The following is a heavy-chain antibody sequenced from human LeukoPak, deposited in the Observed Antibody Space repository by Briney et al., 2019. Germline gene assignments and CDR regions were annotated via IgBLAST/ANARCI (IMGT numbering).Heavy chain of an antibody. J-gene: IGHJ4*02. V-gene: IGHV3-11*04. CDR2: ISSSGSTI. CDR1: GFTFSDYY. Sequence: GGSLRLSCAASGFTFSDYYMSWIRQAPGKGLEWVSYISSSGSTIYYADSVKGRFTISRDNAKNSLYLQMNSLRAEDTAVYYCARDRLDDSSGFEFDYWGQGTLVTVSS. CDR3: ARDRLDDSSGFEFDY. D-gene: IGHD3-22*01.